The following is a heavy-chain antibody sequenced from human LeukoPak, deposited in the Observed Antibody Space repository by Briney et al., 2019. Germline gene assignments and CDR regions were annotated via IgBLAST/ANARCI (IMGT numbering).Heavy chain of an antibody. D-gene: IGHD6-13*01. J-gene: IGHJ4*02. CDR1: GGSISSGGYS. Sequence: SETLSLTWAVAGGSISSGGYSWSWIRQPPGKGLEWIGYIDHSGSTYYNPSLKSRVTISVDRYKNQFSLKLSSVTAADTDVYYCARARGSSWYRGCYFDYWGQGTLVTVSS. CDR3: ARARGSSWYRGCYFDY. CDR2: IDHSGST. V-gene: IGHV4-30-2*01.